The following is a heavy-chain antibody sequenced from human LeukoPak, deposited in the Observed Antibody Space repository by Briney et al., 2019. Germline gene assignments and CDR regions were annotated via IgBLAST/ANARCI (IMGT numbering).Heavy chain of an antibody. CDR2: IKQDGSEK. V-gene: IGHV3-7*01. CDR3: ARTGGYSYGVDAFDI. J-gene: IGHJ3*02. CDR1: GVIFSSYW. Sequence: PGGSLRLSCAASGVIFSSYWMSWVRQAPGKGLEWVANIKQDGSEKYYVDSVKGRFTISRDNAKNSLYLQINSLRAEDTAVYYCARTGGYSYGVDAFDIWGQGTMVTVSS. D-gene: IGHD5-18*01.